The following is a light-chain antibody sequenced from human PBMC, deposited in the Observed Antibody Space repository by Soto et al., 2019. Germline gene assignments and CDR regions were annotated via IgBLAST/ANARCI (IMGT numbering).Light chain of an antibody. V-gene: IGKV1-6*01. Sequence: IQMTQSPSTLSASVGDRVTITCRASQSISIYLAWYQQKPGKPPRVLIYGDSNLQSGVPPRFSGSGSGTDLTLAISRLQPEDSATYYCLKDINYPWTXGQGTKVDIK. CDR1: QSISIY. J-gene: IGKJ1*01. CDR2: GDS. CDR3: LKDINYPWT.